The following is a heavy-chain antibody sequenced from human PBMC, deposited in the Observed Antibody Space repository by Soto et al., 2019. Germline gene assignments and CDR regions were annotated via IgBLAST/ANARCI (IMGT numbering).Heavy chain of an antibody. D-gene: IGHD6-6*01. V-gene: IGHV4-39*01. CDR2: IYYSGST. CDR1: GGSISSSSYY. CDR3: ARRQRSSTAARSGFFDY. Sequence: PSETLSLTCTVSGGSISSSSYYWGWIRQPPGKGLEWIGSIYYSGSTYYNPSLKSRVTISVDTSKNQFSLKLSSVTAADTAVYYCARRQRSSTAARSGFFDYWGQGTLVTVSS. J-gene: IGHJ4*02.